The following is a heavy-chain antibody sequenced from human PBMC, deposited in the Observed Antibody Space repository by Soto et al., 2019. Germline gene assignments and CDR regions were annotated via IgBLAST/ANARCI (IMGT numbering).Heavy chain of an antibody. CDR2: INAGNGDT. CDR3: ATRTFYYGSGSYYIPFEY. D-gene: IGHD3-10*01. V-gene: IGHV1-3*01. CDR1: GYTFNKYA. J-gene: IGHJ4*02. Sequence: ASVKVSCKASGYTFNKYAIHWVRQAPGQRLEWMGWINAGNGDTKYSQKFQGRVTITRDTPASTAYMELSSLKSEDTAVYYCATRTFYYGSGSYYIPFEYWGQGTLVTVSS.